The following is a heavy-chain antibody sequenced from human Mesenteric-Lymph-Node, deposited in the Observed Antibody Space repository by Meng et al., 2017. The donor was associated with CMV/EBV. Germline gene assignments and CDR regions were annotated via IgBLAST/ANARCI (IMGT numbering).Heavy chain of an antibody. D-gene: IGHD3-22*01. CDR3: ARGSGNYYDSSGYYGY. CDR2: ISGSGGST. J-gene: IGHJ4*02. CDR1: GFTFSSYA. Sequence: GESLKISCAASGFTFSSYAMSWVRQAPGKGLEWVSAISGSGGSTYYADSVKGRFTISRDNSKNTLYLQMNSLRAEDTAVYYCARGSGNYYDSSGYYGYWGQGTLVTSPQ. V-gene: IGHV3-23*01.